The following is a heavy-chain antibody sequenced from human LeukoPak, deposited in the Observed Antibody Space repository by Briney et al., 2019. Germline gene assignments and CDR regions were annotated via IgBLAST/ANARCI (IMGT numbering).Heavy chain of an antibody. J-gene: IGHJ4*02. CDR2: INHSGST. CDR1: GGSFSGYY. D-gene: IGHD5-12*01. CDR3: ARDPGYSGYEGVDY. Sequence: SETLSLTCAVYGGSFSGYYWSWIRQPPGKGLEWIGEINHSGSTNYNPSLKSRVTMSVDTSKNQFSLKLSSVTAADTAVYYCARDPGYSGYEGVDYWGQGTLVTVSS. V-gene: IGHV4-34*01.